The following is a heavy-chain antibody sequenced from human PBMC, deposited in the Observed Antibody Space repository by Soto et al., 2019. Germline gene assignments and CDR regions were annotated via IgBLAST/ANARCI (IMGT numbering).Heavy chain of an antibody. CDR3: ARDSKGYRYGMDV. V-gene: IGHV1-18*01. CDR2: ISAYNGNT. Sequence: GASVKVSCKASGYTFTSYGISWVRQAPGQGLEWMGWISAYNGNTNYAQKLQGRITMTTDTSTSTANMELRSLRSDDTAVYYCARDSKGYRYGMDVWGQGTTVTV. CDR1: GYTFTSYG. D-gene: IGHD6-25*01. J-gene: IGHJ6*02.